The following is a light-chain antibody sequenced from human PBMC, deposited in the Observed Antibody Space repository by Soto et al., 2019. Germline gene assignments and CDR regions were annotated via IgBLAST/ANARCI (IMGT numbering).Light chain of an antibody. CDR1: SSDIGAYNY. V-gene: IGLV2-14*03. Sequence: QSVLTQPASVSGSPGQSITISCTGTSSDIGAYNYVSWYQQHPGKAPKLMIYDVSHRPSGVPVRFSGSKSGNTASLTISGLQAEDETEYYCSSYTGSNTPWVFGGGTKVTVL. CDR3: SSYTGSNTPWV. J-gene: IGLJ3*02. CDR2: DVS.